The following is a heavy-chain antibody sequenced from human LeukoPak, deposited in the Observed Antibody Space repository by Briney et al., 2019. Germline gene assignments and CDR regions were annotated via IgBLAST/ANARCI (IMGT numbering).Heavy chain of an antibody. J-gene: IGHJ4*02. Sequence: GGSLRLSCAASGFTFSTYGMHWVRQAPGKGLEWVAIVSYDGSDKYYADSVKGRFTISRDNSKNTLYLQMNSLRPEDTAVYYCAKTRAKRFYYFDYWGQGTLVTVSS. D-gene: IGHD2-21*01. CDR3: AKTRAKRFYYFDY. CDR2: VSYDGSDK. V-gene: IGHV3-30*18. CDR1: GFTFSTYG.